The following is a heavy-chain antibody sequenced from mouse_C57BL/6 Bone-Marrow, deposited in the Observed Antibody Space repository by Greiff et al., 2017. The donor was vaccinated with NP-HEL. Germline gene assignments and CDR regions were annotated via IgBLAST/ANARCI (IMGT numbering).Heavy chain of an antibody. CDR2: IDPSDSET. J-gene: IGHJ1*03. Sequence: VQLQQPGAELVRPGSSVKLSCKASGYTFTSYWMHWVKQRPIQGLEWIGNIDPSDSETHYNQKFKDKATLTVDKSSSKAYLQLSSLTSEDSAVYYCARDGSYWYFDVWGTGTTVTVSS. D-gene: IGHD2-3*01. CDR3: ARDGSYWYFDV. CDR1: GYTFTSYW. V-gene: IGHV1-52*01.